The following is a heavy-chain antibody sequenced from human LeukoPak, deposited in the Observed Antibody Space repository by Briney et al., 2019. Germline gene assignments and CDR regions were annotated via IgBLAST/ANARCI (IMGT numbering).Heavy chain of an antibody. Sequence: SETLSLTCTVSGGSISSSSYYWGWIRQPPGKGLEWIGSIYYSGSTYYNPSLKSRVTISVDTSKNQFSLKLSSVTAADTAVYYCARAHYDYVWGSYRPNWFDPWGQGTLVTVSS. CDR1: GGSISSSSYY. J-gene: IGHJ5*02. D-gene: IGHD3-16*02. CDR2: IYYSGST. CDR3: ARAHYDYVWGSYRPNWFDP. V-gene: IGHV4-39*07.